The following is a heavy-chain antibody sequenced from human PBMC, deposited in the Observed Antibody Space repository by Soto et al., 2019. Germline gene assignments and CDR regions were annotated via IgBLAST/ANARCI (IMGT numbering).Heavy chain of an antibody. CDR2: IYPGDSDT. D-gene: IGHD3-22*01. J-gene: IGHJ4*02. CDR3: ARGKYYDSSGYYWLFDY. Sequence: SLKISCKCSGYSFTNYWIGWVRQMPGQGLEWMGIIYPGDSDTRYSPSFQGQVTMSADKSISTAYLQWSSLKASDTAMYYCARGKYYDSSGYYWLFDYWAQGTLVTVSS. V-gene: IGHV5-51*01. CDR1: GYSFTNYW.